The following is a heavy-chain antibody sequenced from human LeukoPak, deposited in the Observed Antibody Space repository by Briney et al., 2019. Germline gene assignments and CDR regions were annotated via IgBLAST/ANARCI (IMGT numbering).Heavy chain of an antibody. V-gene: IGHV3-23*01. D-gene: IGHD3-3*02. CDR2: ISGGGGST. J-gene: IGHJ4*02. Sequence: GGSLRLSCAASGFTFSTYGMTCVRQAPGKGLEWVSLISGGGGSTYYADSVKGRFTISRDNSKNTLYLQMNSLRAEDTAIYYCAKAIYYWGQGTLVTVSS. CDR1: GFTFSTYG. CDR3: AKAIYY.